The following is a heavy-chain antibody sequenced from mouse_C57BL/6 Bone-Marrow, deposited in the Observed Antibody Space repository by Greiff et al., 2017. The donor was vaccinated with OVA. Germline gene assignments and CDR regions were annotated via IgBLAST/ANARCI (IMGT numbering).Heavy chain of an antibody. CDR1: GYTFTRYW. D-gene: IGHD2-5*01. Sequence: QVQLQQPGAELVKPGASVTVSCHASGYTFTRYWLHWVPPTPAQGLAWIGRLHPSDSDTNSNRKCKGKATWTGDKSSSAAYMQLSSLTAEDSAVYYCAMGYSNYGDYWGQGTTLTVSS. CDR2: LHPSDSDT. J-gene: IGHJ2*01. CDR3: AMGYSNYGDY. V-gene: IGHV1-74*01.